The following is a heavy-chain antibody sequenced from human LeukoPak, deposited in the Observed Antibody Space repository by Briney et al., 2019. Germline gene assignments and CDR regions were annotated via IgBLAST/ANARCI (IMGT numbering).Heavy chain of an antibody. CDR1: GGSFIDYY. V-gene: IGHV4-34*01. CDR2: IDHSGST. Sequence: SETLSLTCAVYGGSFIDYYWSWLRQPPGKGLEWIGEIDHSGSTTYNPSLKSRVTTSVDTSKNQFSLKLNSVTAADMAVYYCARASSGWYDYWGQGTLVTVSS. D-gene: IGHD6-19*01. J-gene: IGHJ4*02. CDR3: ARASSGWYDY.